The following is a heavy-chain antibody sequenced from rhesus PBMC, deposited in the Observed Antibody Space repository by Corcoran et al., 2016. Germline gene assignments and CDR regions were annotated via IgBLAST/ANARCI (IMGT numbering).Heavy chain of an antibody. Sequence: QLQLQESDPGLVKPSETLSLTCAVSGGSISSNYWSWIRQPPGKGLEWIGRISGSGSTDYNPSLKSRVTISTDTSKNQFSLRLSSMTAADTAVYYWARDRGITGTNFDDWGQGVLVTVSS. V-gene: IGHV4-173*01. CDR2: ISGSGST. D-gene: IGHD1-26*01. CDR1: GGSISSNY. J-gene: IGHJ4*01. CDR3: ARDRGITGTNFDD.